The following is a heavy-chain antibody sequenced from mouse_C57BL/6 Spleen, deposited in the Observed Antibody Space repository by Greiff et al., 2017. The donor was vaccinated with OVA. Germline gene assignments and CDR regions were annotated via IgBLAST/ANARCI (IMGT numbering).Heavy chain of an antibody. CDR3: ARQLETY. V-gene: IGHV1-26*01. Sequence: EVQLQQSGPELVKPGASVKISCKASGYTFTDYYMNWVKQSHGKSFEWIGDINPNNGGTSYNQKFKGKATLTVDKSSSTAYMELRSLTSEDSAVYYCARQLETYWGQGTLVTVSA. D-gene: IGHD3-1*01. CDR1: GYTFTDYY. CDR2: INPNNGGT. J-gene: IGHJ3*01.